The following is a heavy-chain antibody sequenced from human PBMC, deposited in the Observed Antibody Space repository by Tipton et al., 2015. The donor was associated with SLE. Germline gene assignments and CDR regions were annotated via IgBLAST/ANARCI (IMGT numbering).Heavy chain of an antibody. CDR2: TYASGTT. CDR1: GDSISNYY. Sequence: GLVKPSETLSLTCSVSGDSISNYYWSWIRQPAGRGLEWIGRTYASGTTNYNPSLKSRVPMSVDTSKNQFSLKLSSVTAADSAVYYCARGYSDHDWHYWGQGTLVTVSS. D-gene: IGHD5-12*01. V-gene: IGHV4-4*07. CDR3: ARGYSDHDWHY. J-gene: IGHJ4*02.